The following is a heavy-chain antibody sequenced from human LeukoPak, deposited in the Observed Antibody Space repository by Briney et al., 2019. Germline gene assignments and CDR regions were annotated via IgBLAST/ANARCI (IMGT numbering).Heavy chain of an antibody. CDR1: GYTFTSYA. D-gene: IGHD3-10*01. J-gene: IGHJ6*03. CDR3: ARDGNYYGSGSPLVVGYMDV. CDR2: INAGNGNT. Sequence: ASVKVSCKASGYTFTSYAMHWVRQAPGQRLEWMGWINAGNGNTKYSQEFQGRVTITRDTSASTAYMELSSLRSEDMAVYYCARDGNYYGSGSPLVVGYMDVWGKGTTVTVSS. V-gene: IGHV1-3*03.